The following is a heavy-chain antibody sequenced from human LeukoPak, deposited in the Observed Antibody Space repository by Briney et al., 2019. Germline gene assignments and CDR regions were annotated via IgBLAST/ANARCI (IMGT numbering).Heavy chain of an antibody. CDR3: ARDHRATIDY. Sequence: GGSLRLSCAASGFTFSSYAMHWVRQAPGKGLERVAVISYDGSNKYYADSVKGRFTISRDNSKNTLYLQMNSLRAEDTAVYYCARDHRATIDYWGQGTLVTVSS. V-gene: IGHV3-30-3*01. D-gene: IGHD1-26*01. CDR1: GFTFSSYA. CDR2: ISYDGSNK. J-gene: IGHJ4*02.